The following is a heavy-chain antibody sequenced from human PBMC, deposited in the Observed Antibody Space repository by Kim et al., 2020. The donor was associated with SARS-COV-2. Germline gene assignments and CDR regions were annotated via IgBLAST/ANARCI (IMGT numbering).Heavy chain of an antibody. D-gene: IGHD1-26*01. CDR3: ARGGSYGIYFDY. Sequence: NYAPKFQGRVTITADESTSTAYMELGSLRSEDTAVYYCARGGSYGIYFDYWGQGTLVTVSS. V-gene: IGHV1-69*01. J-gene: IGHJ4*02.